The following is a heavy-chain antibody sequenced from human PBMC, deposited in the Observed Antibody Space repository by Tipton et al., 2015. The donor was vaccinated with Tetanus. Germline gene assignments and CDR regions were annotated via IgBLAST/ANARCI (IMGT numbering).Heavy chain of an antibody. V-gene: IGHV1-3*01. Sequence: QSGPEVKKPGASVKISCKASGYILTTYTTHWVRQAPGQGPEWMGWITAGKGDTKYSPKFQGRVTITRDTSANTAYMELSSLRSEDTGVYCCARVVRGSGSHIRAVAYWGQGTLVTVSS. CDR1: GYILTTYT. CDR3: ARVVRGSGSHIRAVAY. J-gene: IGHJ4*02. CDR2: ITAGKGDT. D-gene: IGHD3-10*01.